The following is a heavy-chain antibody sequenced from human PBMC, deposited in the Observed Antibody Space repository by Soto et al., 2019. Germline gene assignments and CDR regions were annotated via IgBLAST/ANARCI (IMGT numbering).Heavy chain of an antibody. D-gene: IGHD3-10*01. CDR3: ASSYGSGSYYHHDAFDI. Sequence: SETLSLTCTVSGGSISSSSYYWGWIRQPPGKGLEWIGSIYYSGSTYYNPSLKSRVTISVDTSKNQFSLKLSSVTAADTAVYYCASSYGSGSYYHHDAFDIWGQGTMVTVSS. CDR1: GGSISSSSYY. CDR2: IYYSGST. V-gene: IGHV4-39*01. J-gene: IGHJ3*02.